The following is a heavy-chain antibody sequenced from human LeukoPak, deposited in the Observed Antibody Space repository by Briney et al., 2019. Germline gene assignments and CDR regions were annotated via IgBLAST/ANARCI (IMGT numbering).Heavy chain of an antibody. CDR2: MNPNSGNT. D-gene: IGHD3-16*01. Sequence: ASVKVSCKASVYTFTSYDINWVRQATGQGLEWMGWMNPNSGNTGYAQKFQGRVTITRNTSISTAYMELSSLRSEDTAVYYCARAPNDYTSYYYYYYMDVWGKGTTVTVSS. CDR1: VYTFTSYD. V-gene: IGHV1-8*03. J-gene: IGHJ6*03. CDR3: ARAPNDYTSYYYYYYMDV.